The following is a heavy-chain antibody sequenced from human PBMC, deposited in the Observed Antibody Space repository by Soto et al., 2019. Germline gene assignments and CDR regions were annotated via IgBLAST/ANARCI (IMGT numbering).Heavy chain of an antibody. J-gene: IGHJ4*02. D-gene: IGHD3-3*01. CDR1: GFTFSSYA. CDR3: ARDIQVWSGFFDY. V-gene: IGHV3-30-3*01. CDR2: ISYDGSNK. Sequence: QVQLVESGGGVVQPGRSLRLSCAASGFTFSSYAMHWVRQAPGKGPEWVAVISYDGSNKYYADSVKGRFTISRDNSKNTLYLQMNSLRAEDTAVYYCARDIQVWSGFFDYWGQGTLVTVSS.